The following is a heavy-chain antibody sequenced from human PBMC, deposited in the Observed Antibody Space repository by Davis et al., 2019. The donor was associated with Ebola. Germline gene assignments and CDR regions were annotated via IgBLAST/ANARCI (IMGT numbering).Heavy chain of an antibody. CDR2: IIPILGIA. D-gene: IGHD3-16*01. J-gene: IGHJ2*01. CDR1: GGTFSSHT. Sequence: SVKVSCKASGGTFSSHTISCVRHAPGQGLEWMGRIIPILGIANYAQKFQGRVTITADKSTSTAYMELRSLRSEDTAVYYRARNWGEVWYFDLWGRGTLITVAS. CDR3: ARNWGEVWYFDL. V-gene: IGHV1-69*02.